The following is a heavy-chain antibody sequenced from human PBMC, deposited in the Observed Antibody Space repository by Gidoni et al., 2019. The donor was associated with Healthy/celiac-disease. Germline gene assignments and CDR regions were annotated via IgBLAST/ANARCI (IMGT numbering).Heavy chain of an antibody. CDR2: ISSSSSTI. V-gene: IGHV3-48*02. Sequence: EVQLVESGGGLVQPGGSLSISCAASGFTFSSYSMNWVRQAPGKGLELFSYISSSSSTIYYADSVKGRFTISRDNAKNSLYLQMNSLRDEDTAVYYCARDGIVGATDGVYWGQGTLVTVSS. CDR3: ARDGIVGATDGVY. D-gene: IGHD1-26*01. J-gene: IGHJ4*02. CDR1: GFTFSSYS.